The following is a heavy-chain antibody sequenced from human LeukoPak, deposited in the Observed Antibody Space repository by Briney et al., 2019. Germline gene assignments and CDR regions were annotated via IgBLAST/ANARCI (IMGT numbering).Heavy chain of an antibody. CDR1: GSTVNDYN. D-gene: IGHD4-17*01. CDR3: VRAATVTSFHRWFDP. Sequence: GGSLRLSCAASGSTVNDYNMNWVRQAPGKGLEWVAFITDSGSTIYYADSVKGRFTISRDNAKNSLYLQMNSLRAEDTAVYYCVRAATVTSFHRWFDPWGQGTLVTVSS. CDR2: ITDSGSTI. V-gene: IGHV3-21*01. J-gene: IGHJ5*02.